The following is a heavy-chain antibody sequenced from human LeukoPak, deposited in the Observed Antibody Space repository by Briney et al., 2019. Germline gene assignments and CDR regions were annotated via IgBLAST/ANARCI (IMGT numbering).Heavy chain of an antibody. Sequence: GGSLRLSCAASGFTFDGYGMSWVRQAPGKGLEWVSDINWNGGNTGYADSVKGRFTISGDNAKNSLYLQMNSLRAEDTALYYCARRSEAFSGSPDYWGQGTLVTVSS. CDR1: GFTFDGYG. V-gene: IGHV3-20*04. D-gene: IGHD1-26*01. J-gene: IGHJ4*02. CDR2: INWNGGNT. CDR3: ARRSEAFSGSPDY.